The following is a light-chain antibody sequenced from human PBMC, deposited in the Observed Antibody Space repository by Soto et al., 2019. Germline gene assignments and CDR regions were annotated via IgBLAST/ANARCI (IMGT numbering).Light chain of an antibody. J-gene: IGLJ1*01. CDR3: SSHLGSYSYV. V-gene: IGLV2-11*01. CDR2: DVT. CDR1: SSDVGGYDS. Sequence: QSVLTQPRSVSGSPGQSVTISCTGTSSDVGGYDSVSWYQQQPGKAPKLLIYDVTKRPSGVPNRFSGSKSGNTASLTISGLQAEDEADYYCSSHLGSYSYVFGTGTKVTVL.